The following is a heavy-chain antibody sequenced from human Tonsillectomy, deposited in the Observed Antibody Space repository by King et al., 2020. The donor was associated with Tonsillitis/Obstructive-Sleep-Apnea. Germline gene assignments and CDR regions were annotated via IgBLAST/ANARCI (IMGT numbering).Heavy chain of an antibody. J-gene: IGHJ4*02. Sequence: VQLMESGGGLVQPGGALRLSCAASGFTFNSYWMAWVRQAPGKGLEWVANINRDGSDKNYVDSVKGRFTISRENAKNSLYLQMNSLRAEDTAIYYCARDVDGSLDSWGQGALVAVSS. V-gene: IGHV3-7*03. CDR1: GFTFNSYW. D-gene: IGHD1-26*01. CDR3: ARDVDGSLDS. CDR2: INRDGSDK.